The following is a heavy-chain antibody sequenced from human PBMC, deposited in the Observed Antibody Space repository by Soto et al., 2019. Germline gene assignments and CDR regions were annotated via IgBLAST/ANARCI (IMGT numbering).Heavy chain of an antibody. D-gene: IGHD3-10*01. CDR1: GFTFSMYW. Sequence: EVQLVESGGDLVQPGGSLRLSCTASGFTFSMYWMHWVRQVPGKGPEWVSRISDDGSRADYADSVKGRFTISRDNAKNTLYLEMHALRADDTAVYYCTRGPRPSSVGTGAFWGQGTPVTVSS. CDR2: ISDDGSRA. CDR3: TRGPRPSSVGTGAF. V-gene: IGHV3-74*01. J-gene: IGHJ4*02.